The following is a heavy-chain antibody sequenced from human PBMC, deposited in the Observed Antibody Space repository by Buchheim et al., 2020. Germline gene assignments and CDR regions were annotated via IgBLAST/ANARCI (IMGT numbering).Heavy chain of an antibody. Sequence: VQLVESGGGLVQPGGSLRLSCAASGFTFSSYSMNWVRQAPGKGLEWVSYISSSSSTIYYADSVKGRFTISRDNAKNSLYLQMNSLRAEDTAVYYCAAGLVAGNYYYYVMDVGGQGTT. CDR2: ISSSSSTI. CDR3: AAGLVAGNYYYYVMDV. D-gene: IGHD6-19*01. V-gene: IGHV3-48*04. J-gene: IGHJ6*02. CDR1: GFTFSSYS.